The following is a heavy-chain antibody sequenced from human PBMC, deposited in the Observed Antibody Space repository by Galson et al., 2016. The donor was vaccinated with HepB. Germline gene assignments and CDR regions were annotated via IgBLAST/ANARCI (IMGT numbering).Heavy chain of an antibody. J-gene: IGHJ6*02. CDR3: AREMVYVIDGARYDYNGMDV. D-gene: IGHD2-8*01. CDR1: GFSVGRNY. Sequence: SLRLSCAASGFSVGRNYMHWVRQAPGKGLEWVSIIYSGGSTDYADSVKGRFAISRDNSKNTLYLQMNSLRAEDTAVYYCAREMVYVIDGARYDYNGMDVWGQGTTVTVSS. CDR2: IYSGGST. V-gene: IGHV3-53*01.